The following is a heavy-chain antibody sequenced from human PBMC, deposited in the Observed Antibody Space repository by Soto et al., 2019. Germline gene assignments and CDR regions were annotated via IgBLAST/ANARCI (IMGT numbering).Heavy chain of an antibody. J-gene: IGHJ5*02. CDR3: TRGSWSHWFDP. V-gene: IGHV4-31*03. Sequence: PSETLSLTCTVSGGSISSGDYYWSWIRQHPGKGLEWIGYIFYSGSTYYNPSLKSRVTISVDTSKNQFSLKLSSVTAADTAVYYCTRGSWSHWFDPWGQGTLVTSPQ. CDR1: GGSISSGDYY. CDR2: IFYSGST. D-gene: IGHD6-13*01.